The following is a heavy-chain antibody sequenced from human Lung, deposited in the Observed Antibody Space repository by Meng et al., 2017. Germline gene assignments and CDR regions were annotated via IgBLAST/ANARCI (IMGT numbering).Heavy chain of an antibody. CDR3: ARGAVVTLIFYHAMDV. CDR2: IYQSGST. J-gene: IGHJ6*02. V-gene: IGHV4-38-2*01. Sequence: SETLSLTCAVSGYSISSGYNWGWIRQSPGKGLEWIGRIYQSGSTYYNPSLKSRVTISADTSKNQFSLKLSSVTAADTAVYYCARGAVVTLIFYHAMDVWGQGTMVTVSS. CDR1: GYSISSGYN. D-gene: IGHD2-21*02.